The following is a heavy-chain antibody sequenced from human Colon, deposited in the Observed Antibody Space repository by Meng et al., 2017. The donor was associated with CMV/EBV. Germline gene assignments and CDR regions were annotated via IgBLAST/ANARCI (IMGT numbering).Heavy chain of an antibody. V-gene: IGHV1-18*01. J-gene: IGHJ4*02. D-gene: IGHD1-26*01. CDR2: INVKDGNT. Sequence: QVQLGQSGAEVKKPGASVMVSCKASGYTFNHYGIAWVRQAPGQGLEWMGWINVKDGNTNYAENFQGRVTMTTDTSTSTAYLDLRSLRSDDTAVYYCARELGGTYYFDFWGQGTLVTVSS. CDR3: ARELGGTYYFDF. CDR1: GYTFNHYG.